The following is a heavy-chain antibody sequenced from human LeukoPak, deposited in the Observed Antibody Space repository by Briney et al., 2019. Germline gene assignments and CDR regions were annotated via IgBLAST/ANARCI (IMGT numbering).Heavy chain of an antibody. CDR3: STGAAYYYDGNAYTTPDAFDI. CDR1: GFTFSNAW. V-gene: IGHV3-15*05. CDR2: IKSKTDGGTT. J-gene: IGHJ3*02. Sequence: PGGSLRLSCAASGFTFSNAWISWVRQAPGKGLEWVGRIKSKTDGGTTDYAAPVKGRSTISRDDSKNTVSLQMNSLKTEDTAVYYCSTGAAYYYDGNAYTTPDAFDIWGLGTLVTVSS. D-gene: IGHD3-22*01.